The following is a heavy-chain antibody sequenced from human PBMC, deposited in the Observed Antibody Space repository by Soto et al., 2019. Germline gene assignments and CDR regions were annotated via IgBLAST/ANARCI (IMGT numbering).Heavy chain of an antibody. CDR3: ARDRGGYQNNYFDF. D-gene: IGHD2-2*01. V-gene: IGHV3-23*01. Sequence: EVQLLESGGGLVQPGGSLRLSCAASGFTFSDYAMSWVRQAPGKGLEWVSTIGGSGVTTYYADSVKGRFTISRDNSKNTVYLQMNSLRAEDTAVFYCARDRGGYQNNYFDFWGQGTLVTVSS. CDR2: IGGSGVTT. J-gene: IGHJ4*02. CDR1: GFTFSDYA.